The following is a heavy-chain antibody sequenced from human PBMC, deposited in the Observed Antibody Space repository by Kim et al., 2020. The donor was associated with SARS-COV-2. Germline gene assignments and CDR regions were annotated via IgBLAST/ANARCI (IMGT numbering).Heavy chain of an antibody. CDR1: GFSLSLYW. V-gene: IGHV3-7*03. D-gene: IGHD2-2*01. Sequence: GGSLRLSCAASGFSLSLYWMNWVRQAPGKGLEWVSNIRQDGSEKYYADSVKGRFIISRDNAMNSVYLQMNSLRGEDTGVYYCARPLVGSGTWWYDAWGQGTLVTVSS. CDR2: IRQDGSEK. J-gene: IGHJ5*02. CDR3: ARPLVGSGTWWYDA.